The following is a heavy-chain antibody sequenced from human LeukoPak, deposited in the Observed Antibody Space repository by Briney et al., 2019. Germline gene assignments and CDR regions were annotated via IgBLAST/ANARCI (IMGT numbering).Heavy chain of an antibody. D-gene: IGHD1-26*01. J-gene: IGHJ4*02. CDR2: VYDSGTT. Sequence: PSETLSLTCSVSGGSISTYYWSWIRQTPGKGLEWIGYVYDSGTTNYNPSLKGRVTISSDTSKKQFSLNLRSVNAADTAIYYCARHGGSLGYFDYWGQGTLVTVSS. CDR1: GGSISTYY. V-gene: IGHV4-59*08. CDR3: ARHGGSLGYFDY.